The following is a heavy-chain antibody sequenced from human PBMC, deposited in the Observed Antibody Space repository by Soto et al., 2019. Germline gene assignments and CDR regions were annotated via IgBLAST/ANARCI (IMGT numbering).Heavy chain of an antibody. CDR2: INHSGST. Sequence: SETLSLTCAVYGGSFSGYYWSWIRQPPGKGLEWIGEINHSGSTNCNPSLKSRVTISVDTSKNQFSLKLSSVTAADTAVYYCARGRYSSSWYYYYYYGMDVWGQGTTVTVSS. D-gene: IGHD6-13*01. CDR3: ARGRYSSSWYYYYYYGMDV. CDR1: GGSFSGYY. J-gene: IGHJ6*02. V-gene: IGHV4-34*01.